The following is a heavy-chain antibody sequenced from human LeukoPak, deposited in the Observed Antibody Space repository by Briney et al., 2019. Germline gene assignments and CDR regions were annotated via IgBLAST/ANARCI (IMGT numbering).Heavy chain of an antibody. Sequence: PSETLSLTCTVSGGSISSYYWSWIRQPPGKGLEWIGYIYYSGSTNYNPSLKSRVTISVDTSKNQFSLKLRSVTAADTAVYYCARAPFDNASGWYRGTYYFDYWGQGTLVTVSS. D-gene: IGHD6-19*01. CDR2: IYYSGST. CDR3: ARAPFDNASGWYRGTYYFDY. V-gene: IGHV4-59*12. J-gene: IGHJ4*02. CDR1: GGSISSYY.